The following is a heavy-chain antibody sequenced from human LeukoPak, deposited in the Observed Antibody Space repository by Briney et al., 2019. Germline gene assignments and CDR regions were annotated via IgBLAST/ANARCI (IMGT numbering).Heavy chain of an antibody. CDR3: AAYYDSSGYPQPHFDY. CDR1: GFTFSSYS. D-gene: IGHD3-22*01. Sequence: GGSLRLSCAASGFTFSSYSMNWVRQAPGKGLEWVSSISSSSSYIYYADSVKGRFTISRDNSKNTLYLQMNSLRAEDTAVYYCAAYYDSSGYPQPHFDYWGQGTLVTVSS. J-gene: IGHJ4*02. CDR2: ISSSSSYI. V-gene: IGHV3-21*01.